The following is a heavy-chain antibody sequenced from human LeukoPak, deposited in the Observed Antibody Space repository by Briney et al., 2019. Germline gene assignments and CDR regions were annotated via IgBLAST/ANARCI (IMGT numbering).Heavy chain of an antibody. J-gene: IGHJ4*02. CDR1: GYTFTSYA. V-gene: IGHV1-3*01. CDR2: ISAGNGNT. CDR3: ARDSGSGNNDY. D-gene: IGHD1/OR15-1a*01. Sequence: ASVKVSCKASGYTFTSYAIHWVRQAPGQRLEWMGWISAGNGNTKYSQDFQGRVTFISNTSATTAFMELSSLRSEDAAVYYCARDSGSGNNDYWGQGTLVTVSS.